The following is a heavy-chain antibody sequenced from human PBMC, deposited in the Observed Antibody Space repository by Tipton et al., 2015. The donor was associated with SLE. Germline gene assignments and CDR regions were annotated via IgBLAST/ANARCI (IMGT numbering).Heavy chain of an antibody. V-gene: IGHV4-34*01. CDR2: IKHGGRT. CDR3: ARPSRDTIFGVVIGFAFDI. Sequence: TLSLTCAVYGGSFSGYYWSWIRQPPGKGLEWIGEIKHGGRTNYNPSLKSRVAISLDMSTNQLSLKLSSVTAADTAVYYCARPSRDTIFGVVIGFAFDIWGQGTMVTVSS. J-gene: IGHJ3*02. CDR1: GGSFSGYY. D-gene: IGHD3-3*01.